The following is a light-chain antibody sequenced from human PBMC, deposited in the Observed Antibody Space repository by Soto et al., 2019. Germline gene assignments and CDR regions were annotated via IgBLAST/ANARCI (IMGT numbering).Light chain of an antibody. CDR3: QHYDYYPFT. CDR1: PTIDNW. Sequence: DIQMTHSPSTLSASVGDRVTLTCRANPTIDNWLACYQLKPGKAPNLLIYQASVLERGVSSRFSSGGFGTEFPPTIYSRQRGDLATYYFQHYDYYPFTFVPGT. CDR2: QAS. J-gene: IGKJ3*01. V-gene: IGKV1-5*03.